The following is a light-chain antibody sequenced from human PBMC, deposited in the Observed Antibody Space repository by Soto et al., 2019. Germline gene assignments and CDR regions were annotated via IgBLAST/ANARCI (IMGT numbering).Light chain of an antibody. J-gene: IGKJ1*01. CDR1: QSISSW. V-gene: IGKV1-5*01. Sequence: DIPMTQAPSTPSSSVGDVVTITCRASQSISSWLGWYQQKPGKAPKLLIYDASSLESGVPSRFSGSGSGREFTLTISSLQPDDFATYYCKQYNSYWKFGQGTKVDIK. CDR3: KQYNSYWK. CDR2: DAS.